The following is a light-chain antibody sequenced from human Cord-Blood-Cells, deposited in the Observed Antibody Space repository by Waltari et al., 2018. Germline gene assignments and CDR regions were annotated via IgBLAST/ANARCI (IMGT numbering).Light chain of an antibody. CDR1: QSVSSSY. J-gene: IGKJ1*01. Sequence: EIVLTQSPGTLSLSPGERATLSCRASQSVSSSYLAWYQQKPGQAPRLLIYGVSSRATCIPDRFSGSGSGTDFTLTISRLEPEDFAVYYCQQYGSSPGTFGQGTKVEIK. CDR3: QQYGSSPGT. V-gene: IGKV3-20*01. CDR2: GVS.